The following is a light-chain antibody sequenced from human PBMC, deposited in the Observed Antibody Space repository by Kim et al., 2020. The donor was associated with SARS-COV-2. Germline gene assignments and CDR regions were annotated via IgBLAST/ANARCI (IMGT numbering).Light chain of an antibody. CDR1: SSNIGAGYD. V-gene: IGLV1-40*01. J-gene: IGLJ1*01. Sequence: QSVLTQPPSVSGAPGQRVTISCTGSSSNIGAGYDVHWYQQLPETAPKLLIYVNTNRPSGVPDRFSGSKSGTSASLAITGLQAEDEADYYCQSYDSSLSGYVFGTGTKVTVL. CDR2: VNT. CDR3: QSYDSSLSGYV.